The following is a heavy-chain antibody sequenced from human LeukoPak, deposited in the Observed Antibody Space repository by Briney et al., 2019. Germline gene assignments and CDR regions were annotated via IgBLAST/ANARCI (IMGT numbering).Heavy chain of an antibody. J-gene: IGHJ6*03. D-gene: IGHD3-10*01. Sequence: AGGSLRLSCAASGFTFSGSAMHWVRQASGKGLKWVGRIRSKANSYATAYAASVKGRFTISRDDSKNTAYLQMNSLKTEDTAVYYCTRVRSGTTVYYYMDVWGKGTTVTVSS. V-gene: IGHV3-73*01. CDR2: IRSKANSYAT. CDR1: GFTFSGSA. CDR3: TRVRSGTTVYYYMDV.